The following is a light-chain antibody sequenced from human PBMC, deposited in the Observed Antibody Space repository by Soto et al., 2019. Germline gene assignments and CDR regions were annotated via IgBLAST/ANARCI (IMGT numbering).Light chain of an antibody. CDR2: AAS. CDR3: QQYSSSCT. V-gene: IGKV3-20*01. CDR1: QSVSTY. Sequence: EIVLTQSPATLSMSPGERATLSCRASQSVSTYLAWYQQRRGAATRLLIYAASSRAAVIPDRFGGSGCRTDFPLTISRLDPEDFAVYCCQQYSSSCTFGQGTKVDI. J-gene: IGKJ1*01.